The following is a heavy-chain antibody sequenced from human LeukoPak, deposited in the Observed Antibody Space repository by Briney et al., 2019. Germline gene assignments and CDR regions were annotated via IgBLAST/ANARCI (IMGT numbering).Heavy chain of an antibody. CDR3: ARAGRGYSSLFDY. J-gene: IGHJ4*02. V-gene: IGHV1-69*01. Sequence: ASVKVSCKASGGTFSSYAISWVRQAPGQGLEWMGGIIPIFGTANYAQKFQGRVTITADESTSTAYMELSSLRSEDTAVYYCARAGRGYSSLFDYWGQGTLVTVSS. D-gene: IGHD6-13*01. CDR2: IIPIFGTA. CDR1: GGTFSSYA.